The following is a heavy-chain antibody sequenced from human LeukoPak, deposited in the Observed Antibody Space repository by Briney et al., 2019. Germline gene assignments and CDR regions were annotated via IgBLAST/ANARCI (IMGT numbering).Heavy chain of an antibody. CDR1: GGSFSGYY. J-gene: IGHJ5*02. Sequence: SETLSLTCAVYGGSFSGYYWSWIRQPPGKGLEWIGEINHSGSTNYNPSLKSRVTISVDTSKNQFSLKLSSVTAADTAVYYCARILPMVRGNGWFDPWGQGTLVTVSP. V-gene: IGHV4-34*01. CDR2: INHSGST. D-gene: IGHD3-10*01. CDR3: ARILPMVRGNGWFDP.